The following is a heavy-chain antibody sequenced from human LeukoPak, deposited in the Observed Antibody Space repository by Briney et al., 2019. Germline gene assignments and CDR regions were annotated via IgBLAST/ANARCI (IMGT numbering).Heavy chain of an antibody. CDR3: ARVMGWLQSKPFDY. D-gene: IGHD5-24*01. CDR2: ISYDGSNK. CDR1: GFTFSSYA. J-gene: IGHJ4*02. Sequence: RSGGSLRLSCAASGFTFSSYAMHWVRQAPGKGLEWVAVISYDGSNKYYADSVKGRFTISRDSSKNTLYLQMNSLRAEGTAVYYCARVMGWLQSKPFDYWGQGTLVTVSS. V-gene: IGHV3-30-3*01.